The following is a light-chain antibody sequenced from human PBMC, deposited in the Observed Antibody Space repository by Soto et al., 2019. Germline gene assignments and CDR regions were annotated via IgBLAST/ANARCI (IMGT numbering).Light chain of an antibody. J-gene: IGKJ3*01. CDR2: DAS. CDR3: QQRSNWQIT. CDR1: RRVSSN. V-gene: IGKV3D-11*01. Sequence: VLTQSPATLSFTPGQRATLSCRASRRVSSNLACYQQKPGEAPRHLIYDASNSANGIPARFSGSGSGTDFTLTTSSLEPEDFAVYYCQQRSNWQITFGPGTKVDIK.